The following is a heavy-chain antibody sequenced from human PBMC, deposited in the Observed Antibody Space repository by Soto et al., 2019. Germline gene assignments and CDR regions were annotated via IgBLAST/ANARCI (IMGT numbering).Heavy chain of an antibody. CDR2: IGAYNGNT. V-gene: IGHV1-18*01. Sequence: QVQLVQSGAEVKKPGASVKVSCKASGYTFTSYGISWVRQAPGQGLEWMGWIGAYNGNTNYAQKLQGRVTMTTDTSTSTAYMELRSLRSDDTAVYYCARAPAYYYDSSGYSLGRDYWGQGTLVTVSS. CDR1: GYTFTSYG. J-gene: IGHJ4*02. CDR3: ARAPAYYYDSSGYSLGRDY. D-gene: IGHD3-22*01.